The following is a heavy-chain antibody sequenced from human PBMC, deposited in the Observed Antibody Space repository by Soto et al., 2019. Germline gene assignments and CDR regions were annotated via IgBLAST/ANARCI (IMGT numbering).Heavy chain of an antibody. CDR2: IYYSGST. CDR1: GGSISGSY. CDR3: ARDSRSTVTMFDY. V-gene: IGHV4-59*01. D-gene: IGHD4-17*01. J-gene: IGHJ4*02. Sequence: QVQLQESGPGLVKPSETLSLTCTVSGGSISGSYWSWIRQPPGKGLEWIGYIYYSGSTNYNPSRKSRVTISVDTSKNQFSLKLISVTAADTAVYYCARDSRSTVTMFDYWGQGTLVTVSS.